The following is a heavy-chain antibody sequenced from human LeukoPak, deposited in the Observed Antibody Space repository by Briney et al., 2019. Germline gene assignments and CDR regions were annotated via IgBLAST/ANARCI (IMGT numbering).Heavy chain of an antibody. Sequence: PSETLSLTCTVSGGSISSGDYYWSWIRQLPGKVLELIGCIYYRGSTYYNPSLKSRVTISVDTSKNQFSLKLSSVTAADTAVYYCARGEGVLRFDPWGQGTLVTVSS. CDR1: GGSISSGDYY. V-gene: IGHV4-30-4*08. J-gene: IGHJ5*02. CDR2: IYYRGST. D-gene: IGHD1-26*01. CDR3: ARGEGVLRFDP.